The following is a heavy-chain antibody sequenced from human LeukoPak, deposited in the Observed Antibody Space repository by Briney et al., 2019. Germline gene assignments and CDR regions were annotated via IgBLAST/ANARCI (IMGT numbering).Heavy chain of an antibody. V-gene: IGHV4-34*01. J-gene: IGHJ6*03. D-gene: IGHD3-16*01. CDR2: IDDLGNT. CDR1: GGSFSGYY. Sequence: SETLSLTCGVFGGSFSGYYWTWIRQSPGMGLEWIGEIDDLGNTNYNPSLKSRVAISVDTSKFQFSLKVRSVTAADAAVYFCARLKKYSTSSRVGAMDVWDKGTTVTVSS. CDR3: ARLKKYSTSSRVGAMDV.